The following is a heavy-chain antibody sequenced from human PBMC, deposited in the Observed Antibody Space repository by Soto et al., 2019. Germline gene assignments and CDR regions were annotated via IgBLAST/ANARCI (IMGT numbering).Heavy chain of an antibody. V-gene: IGHV4-59*02. Sequence: SETLSLTCTVSGGSVSSYFWSWIRQPPGKGLEWIGYIYYSGETNSNPSLKSRVTMSVDTSKNQFSLRLNSVTAADSAVYYCARGHMGWFDPWGLGTLVTVSS. CDR3: ARGHMGWFDP. J-gene: IGHJ5*02. CDR1: GGSVSSYF. D-gene: IGHD3-16*01. CDR2: IYYSGET.